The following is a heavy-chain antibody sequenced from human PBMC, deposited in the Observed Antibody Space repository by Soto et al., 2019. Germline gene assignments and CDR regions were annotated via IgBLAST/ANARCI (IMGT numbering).Heavy chain of an antibody. Sequence: SVKVSCKASGGTLSTNAISWVRQAPGQGLEWMGAIIPMFGSPEYAQKFLGRVTITADNPTSTIYMEMISLTSADTAVYYCARGGFVAGLYNAMDAWGQGTTVTVSS. CDR1: GGTLSTNA. J-gene: IGHJ6*02. V-gene: IGHV1-69*06. D-gene: IGHD6-19*01. CDR3: ARGGFVAGLYNAMDA. CDR2: IIPMFGSP.